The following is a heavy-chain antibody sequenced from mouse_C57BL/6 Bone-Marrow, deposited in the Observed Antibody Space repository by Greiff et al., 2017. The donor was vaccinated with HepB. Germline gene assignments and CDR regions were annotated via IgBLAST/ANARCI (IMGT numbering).Heavy chain of an antibody. J-gene: IGHJ2*01. D-gene: IGHD1-2*01. CDR3: ARSDYGPYYFDD. Sequence: VQLQQSGPELVKPGASVKISCKASGYAFSSSWMNWVKQRPGKGLEWIGRIYPGDGDTNYNGKFKGKATLTADKPSSTAYMQLSSLTSEDSAVYCCARSDYGPYYFDDWGQDTTLTVSS. CDR1: GYAFSSSW. V-gene: IGHV1-82*01. CDR2: IYPGDGDT.